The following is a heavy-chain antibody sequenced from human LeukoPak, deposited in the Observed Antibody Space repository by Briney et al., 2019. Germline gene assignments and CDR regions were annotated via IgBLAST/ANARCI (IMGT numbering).Heavy chain of an antibody. CDR2: IFHSGST. Sequence: SETLSLACTVSTFSISSGYCWIRQPPGKGLEWIGSIFHSGSTYYNPSLKSRVTISVDTSKNQFSLKLSSVTAADTAVYYCARGGYYGSGNDFRFDPWGQGTLVTVSS. CDR1: TFSISSGY. D-gene: IGHD3-10*01. J-gene: IGHJ5*02. CDR3: ARGGYYGSGNDFRFDP. V-gene: IGHV4-38-2*02.